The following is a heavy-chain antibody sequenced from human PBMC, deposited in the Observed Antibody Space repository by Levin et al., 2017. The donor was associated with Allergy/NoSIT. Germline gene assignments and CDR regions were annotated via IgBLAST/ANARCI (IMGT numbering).Heavy chain of an antibody. CDR2: LYPGDSNT. J-gene: IGHJ3*02. D-gene: IGHD3-22*01. V-gene: IGHV5-51*01. CDR1: GYSFSTRW. CDR3: ARPAYYYDSTGPDAFDI. Sequence: GESLKISCKGSGYSFSTRWIGWVRQMPGKGLEWMGILYPGDSNTRYSPSFQGQVTFSADKSTSTAYLQWSSLKASDTAMYYCARPAYYYDSTGPDAFDIWGQGTMVTVSS.